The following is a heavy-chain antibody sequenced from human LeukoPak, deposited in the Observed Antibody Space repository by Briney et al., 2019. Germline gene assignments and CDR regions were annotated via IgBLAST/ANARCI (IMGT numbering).Heavy chain of an antibody. V-gene: IGHV4-39*01. CDR3: ARQTGSGLFILP. Sequence: SETLSLTCTVSGVSISSSNSYWGWIRQPPGKGLEWIGSIYYSGNTYYNASLKSQVSISIDTSKNQFSLRLTSVTAANTTVYYCARQTGSGLFILPGGQGTLVTVSS. D-gene: IGHD3/OR15-3a*01. CDR1: GVSISSSNSY. J-gene: IGHJ4*02. CDR2: IYYSGNT.